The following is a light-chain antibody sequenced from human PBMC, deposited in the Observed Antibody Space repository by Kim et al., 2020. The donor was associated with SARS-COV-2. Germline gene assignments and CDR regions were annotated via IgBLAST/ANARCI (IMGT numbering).Light chain of an antibody. CDR2: GNS. J-gene: IGLJ2*01. CDR1: SSNIGAGYD. Sequence: QRVHISAPGGSSNIGAGYDVHWYQQLPGTAPQLLLYGNSNRPSGVPDRFSGSKSGTSASLAITGLQAEDEADYYCQSYDSSLSGVVFGGGTQLTVL. CDR3: QSYDSSLSGVV. V-gene: IGLV1-40*01.